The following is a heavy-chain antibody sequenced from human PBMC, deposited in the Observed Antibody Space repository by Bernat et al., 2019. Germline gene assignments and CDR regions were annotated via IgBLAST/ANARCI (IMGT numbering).Heavy chain of an antibody. V-gene: IGHV3-30*03. CDR2: ISYDGSNK. Sequence: QVQLVESGGGLVQPGRSLRLSCAASGFTFSSYGMHWVRQAPGKGLEWVAVISYDGSNKYYADSVKGRFTISRDKSKNTLYLQMNSLRAEDTAVYYCAGSYYYDSDPLDYWGQGTLVTVSS. J-gene: IGHJ4*02. CDR3: AGSYYYDSDPLDY. D-gene: IGHD3-22*01. CDR1: GFTFSSYG.